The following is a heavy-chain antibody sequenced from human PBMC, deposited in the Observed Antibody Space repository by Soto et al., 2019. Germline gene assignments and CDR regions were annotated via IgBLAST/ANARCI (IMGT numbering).Heavy chain of an antibody. CDR3: ARDLYYYDSSGYSGQNDY. J-gene: IGHJ4*02. Sequence: QVQLVESGGGVVQPGRSLRLSCAASGFTFSSYAMHWVRQAPGKGLEWVAVISYDGSNKYYADSVKGRFTISRDNSKNTLYLQMNSLRGEDTAVYYCARDLYYYDSSGYSGQNDYWGQGTLVTVSS. V-gene: IGHV3-30-3*01. CDR2: ISYDGSNK. CDR1: GFTFSSYA. D-gene: IGHD3-22*01.